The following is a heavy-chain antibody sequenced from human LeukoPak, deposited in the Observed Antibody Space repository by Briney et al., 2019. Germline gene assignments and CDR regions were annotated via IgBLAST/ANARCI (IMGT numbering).Heavy chain of an antibody. Sequence: PGRSLRLSCAASGFTFSSYGMHWVRQAPGKGLEWVAVIWYDGSNKYYADSVKGRFTISRDNSKNTLYLQMNNLRAEDTAVYYCAKDGPDYYDRAFDIWGQGTMVTVSS. D-gene: IGHD3-22*01. J-gene: IGHJ3*02. CDR1: GFTFSSYG. V-gene: IGHV3-33*06. CDR3: AKDGPDYYDRAFDI. CDR2: IWYDGSNK.